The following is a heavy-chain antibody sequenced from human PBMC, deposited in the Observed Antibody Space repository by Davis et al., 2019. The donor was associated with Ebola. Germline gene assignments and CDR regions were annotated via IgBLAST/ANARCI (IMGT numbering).Heavy chain of an antibody. D-gene: IGHD1-26*01. J-gene: IGHJ4*02. V-gene: IGHV4-34*01. Sequence: PSETLSLTCAVYGGSFSGYYWSWIRQPPGKGLEWIGEINHSGSTNYNPSLKSRVTISVDTSKNQFSLKLSSVTAADTAVYYCASRSLGGPDYWGQGTLVTVSS. CDR3: ASRSLGGPDY. CDR2: INHSGST. CDR1: GGSFSGYY.